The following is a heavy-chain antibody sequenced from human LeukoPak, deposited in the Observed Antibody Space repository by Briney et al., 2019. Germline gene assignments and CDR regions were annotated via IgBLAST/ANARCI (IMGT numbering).Heavy chain of an antibody. CDR2: IYSGGST. Sequence: GGSLRLSCAASGFTFSSNYMSWVRQAPGKGLEWVSLIYSGGSTYYSDSVKGRCTISRDNSKNTLYLQMNSLRAEDTAVYYCASRDKGYYYGMDVWGQGTTVTVSS. D-gene: IGHD5-24*01. CDR3: ASRDKGYYYGMDV. CDR1: GFTFSSNY. V-gene: IGHV3-66*01. J-gene: IGHJ6*02.